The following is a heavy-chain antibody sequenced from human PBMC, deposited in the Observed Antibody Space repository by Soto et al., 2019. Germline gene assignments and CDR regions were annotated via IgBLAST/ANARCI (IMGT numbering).Heavy chain of an antibody. D-gene: IGHD3-10*02. CDR2: IYNSATT. J-gene: IGHJ4*02. CDR3: ARDMSLDY. CDR1: GDTISNLDYF. V-gene: IGHV4-30-4*01. Sequence: SETLSLTCSVSGDTISNLDYFWAWIRQPPGQALECIGYIYNSATTYYNPSLKSRVTISIDTSKSQFSLRLTSVTAADTAVYYCARDMSLDYWGQGTLVTVSS.